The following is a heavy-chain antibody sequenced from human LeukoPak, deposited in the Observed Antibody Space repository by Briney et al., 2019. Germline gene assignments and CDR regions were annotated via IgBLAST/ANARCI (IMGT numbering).Heavy chain of an antibody. CDR2: ISGGGGNT. J-gene: IGHJ4*02. CDR3: VKDTASTIRGQFDF. D-gene: IGHD3-10*01. CDR1: GFRFDDYA. Sequence: GGSLRLSCAASGFRFDDYAMHWVRQVPGKGLEWGSVISGGGGNTYYADSVKGRFTISRDNNKNSQSLEMNSLRTEDTALYYCVKDTASTIRGQFDFWGQGTLVTVSS. V-gene: IGHV3-43*02.